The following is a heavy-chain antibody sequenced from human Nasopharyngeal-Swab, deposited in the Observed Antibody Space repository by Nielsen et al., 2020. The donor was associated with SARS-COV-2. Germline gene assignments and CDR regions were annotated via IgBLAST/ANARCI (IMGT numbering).Heavy chain of an antibody. J-gene: IGHJ4*02. CDR1: GFSLSTSGMC. D-gene: IGHD3-10*01. CDR2: IDWDDDK. Sequence: SGPTLVKPKQTLTLTCTFSGFSLSTSGMCVSWIRQPPGKALEWLALIDWDDDKYYSTSLKTRLTISKDTSKNQVVLTMTNMDPVDTATYYCARILVGRYYGSGSYYYFDYWGQGTLVTVSS. CDR3: ARILVGRYYGSGSYYYFDY. V-gene: IGHV2-70*01.